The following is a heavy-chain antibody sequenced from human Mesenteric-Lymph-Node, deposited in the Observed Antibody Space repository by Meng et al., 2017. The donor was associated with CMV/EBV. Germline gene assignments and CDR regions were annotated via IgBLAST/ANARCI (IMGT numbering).Heavy chain of an antibody. CDR2: VSSSSSYI. CDR3: ARASGSYYPLYYFDY. J-gene: IGHJ4*02. Sequence: GESLKISCAASGFTFSSYSMNWVRQAPGKGLEWVSSVSSSSSYIYYADSVKGRFTISRDNAKNSLYLQMNSLRAEDTAVYYCARASGSYYPLYYFDYWGQGTLVTVSS. V-gene: IGHV3-21*01. D-gene: IGHD1-26*01. CDR1: GFTFSSYS.